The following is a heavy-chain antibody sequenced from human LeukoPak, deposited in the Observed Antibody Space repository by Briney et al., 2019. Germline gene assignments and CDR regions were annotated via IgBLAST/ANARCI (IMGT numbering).Heavy chain of an antibody. V-gene: IGHV4-30-4*08. CDR1: GGSISSGDYY. J-gene: IGHJ3*02. CDR3: ARGLNYDFDAFDI. Sequence: PSQTLSLTCTVSGGSISSGDYYWSWIRQPPGKGPEWIGYIYYSGSTYYNPSLKSRVTISVDTSKNQFSLKLSSVTAADTAVYYCARGLNYDFDAFDIWGQGTMVTVSS. CDR2: IYYSGST. D-gene: IGHD3-3*01.